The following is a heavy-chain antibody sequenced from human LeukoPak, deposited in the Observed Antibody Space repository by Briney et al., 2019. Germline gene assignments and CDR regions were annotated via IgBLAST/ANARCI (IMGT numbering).Heavy chain of an antibody. J-gene: IGHJ4*02. CDR2: IYRSGST. D-gene: IGHD3-16*02. V-gene: IGHV4-61*09. CDR1: GGSISSGSYY. Sequence: SETLSLTCTVSGGSISSGSYYWSWIRQPAGKRLEWIGHIYRSGSTNYNPSLKSRVTISVDTSKNQFSLKLSSVTAADTAVYYCARRPILRLRLGELSFDYWGQGTLVTVSS. CDR3: ARRPILRLRLGELSFDY.